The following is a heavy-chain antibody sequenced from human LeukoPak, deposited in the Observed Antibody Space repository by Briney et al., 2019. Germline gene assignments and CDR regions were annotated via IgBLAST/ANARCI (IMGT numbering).Heavy chain of an antibody. Sequence: SETLSLTCTVSGGSISSSSYYWGWIRQPPGKGLEWIGSIYYSGSTYYNPSLKSRVTISVDTSKNQFSLKLSSVTAADTALYYCARQHNTARVGAFDVWGQGTMVVVSS. J-gene: IGHJ3*01. CDR3: ARQHNTARVGAFDV. D-gene: IGHD5-18*01. V-gene: IGHV4-39*01. CDR1: GGSISSSSYY. CDR2: IYYSGST.